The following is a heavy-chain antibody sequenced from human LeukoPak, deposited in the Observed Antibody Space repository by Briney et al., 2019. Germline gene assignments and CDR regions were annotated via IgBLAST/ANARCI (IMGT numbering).Heavy chain of an antibody. CDR1: GGTFISYA. V-gene: IGHV1-69*13. J-gene: IGHJ4*02. Sequence: ASVKVSCKASGGTFISYAISWVRQAPGQGLEWMGGIIPIFGTANYAQKFQGRVTITADESTSTAYMELSSLRSEDTAVYYCARVGYYDSSGSPLAVDYWGQGTLVTVSS. D-gene: IGHD3-22*01. CDR2: IIPIFGTA. CDR3: ARVGYYDSSGSPLAVDY.